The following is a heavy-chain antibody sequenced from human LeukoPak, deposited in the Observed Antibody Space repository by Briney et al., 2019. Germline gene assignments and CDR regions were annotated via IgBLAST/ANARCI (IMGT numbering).Heavy chain of an antibody. CDR2: IYDRGTT. V-gene: IGHV4-59*02. CDR3: ASPTRAGLHDY. J-gene: IGHJ4*02. CDR1: SASVSTEY. Sequence: SDTLSLTCSVSSASVSTEYSRGVRQPPGRRLEGIGYIYDRGTTDHSPSLNTRVTVTVDTYKNRLSLNLRSVTAEDTAVYYCASPTRAGLHDYWGPGTLVTVSS. D-gene: IGHD3/OR15-3a*01.